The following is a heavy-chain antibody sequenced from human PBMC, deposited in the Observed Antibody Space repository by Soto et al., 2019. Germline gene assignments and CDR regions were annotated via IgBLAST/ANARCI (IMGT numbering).Heavy chain of an antibody. V-gene: IGHV4-59*01. CDR1: GGSISSYH. D-gene: IGHD2-15*01. J-gene: IGHJ3*02. Sequence: QVQLQESGPGLVKPSETLSLTCTVSGGSISSYHWSWIRQPPGKGLEWIGYIYYSGTTNYNPSLKSRVTISVDTSKNQFSLRLSSVTAADTAVYYCAREQVEGAMVDAFDIWGQGTMVTVSS. CDR3: AREQVEGAMVDAFDI. CDR2: IYYSGTT.